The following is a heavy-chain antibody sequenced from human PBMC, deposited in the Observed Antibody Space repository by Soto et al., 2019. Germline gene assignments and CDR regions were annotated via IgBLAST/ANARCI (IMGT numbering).Heavy chain of an antibody. D-gene: IGHD5-12*01. CDR3: ARGQEGIVATH. CDR2: VKDGGST. CDR1: GGSLTGYY. V-gene: IGHV4-34*01. J-gene: IGHJ4*02. Sequence: QVQLQQWGAGLLKPSETLSLTCTVNGGSLTGYYWSWIRQPPGKGLEWIGEVKDGGSTNYSPPLGGRVPISADTSKNHFSLRLNSVTAADTAVYFCARGQEGIVATHWDQGALVTVSS.